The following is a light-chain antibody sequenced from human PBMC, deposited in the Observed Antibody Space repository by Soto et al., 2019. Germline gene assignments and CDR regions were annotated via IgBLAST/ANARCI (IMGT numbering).Light chain of an antibody. Sequence: IVLTQSPGTLSLSPGERATLSCRASQSVSSSYLAWYQQKPGQAPRLLIYGASSRATGIPDRFSGSGSGTDFTLTISRPEPEDFAVYYCQQYGNSPPNTFGQGTKLEIK. V-gene: IGKV3-20*01. CDR1: QSVSSSY. CDR2: GAS. J-gene: IGKJ2*01. CDR3: QQYGNSPPNT.